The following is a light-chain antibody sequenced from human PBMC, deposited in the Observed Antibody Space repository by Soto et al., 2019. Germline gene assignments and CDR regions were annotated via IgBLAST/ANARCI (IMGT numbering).Light chain of an antibody. Sequence: QSVLTQPASVSGAPGQSITISCTGTSSDGGGYNYVSWYQQHPGKAPKLMIYDVSNRPSGVSNRFSGSKSGNTASLTISGLQAEDEADYYCSSYTSRSSSTYVFGTGTKVTVL. V-gene: IGLV2-14*01. J-gene: IGLJ1*01. CDR3: SSYTSRSSSTYV. CDR1: SSDGGGYNY. CDR2: DVS.